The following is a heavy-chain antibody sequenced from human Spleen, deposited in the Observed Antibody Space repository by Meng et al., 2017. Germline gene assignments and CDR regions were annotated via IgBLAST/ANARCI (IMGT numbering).Heavy chain of an antibody. J-gene: IGHJ6*02. CDR3: ARDIAVAGTPYYYYGMDV. CDR1: GYTFTGYY. CDR2: IDPNSGGA. D-gene: IGHD6-19*01. V-gene: IGHV1-2*06. Sequence: ASVKVSCKASGYTFTGYYIHWVRQAPGQGLEWMGRIDPNSGGANFAQKFRGRVTMSRDTSISTAYMEVTSLGSDDTAVYYCARDIAVAGTPYYYYGMDVWGQGTMVTVSS.